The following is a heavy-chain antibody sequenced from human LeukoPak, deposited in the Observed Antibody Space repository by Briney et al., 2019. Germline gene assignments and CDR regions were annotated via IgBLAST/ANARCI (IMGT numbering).Heavy chain of an antibody. CDR1: GGSISSGGYY. D-gene: IGHD6-13*01. V-gene: IGHV4-31*03. J-gene: IGHJ4*02. CDR3: ARVTAAAGYFDH. CDR2: IYYSGST. Sequence: PSQTLSLTCTVSGGSISSGGYYWSWIRQHPGKGLEWIGYIYYSGSTYYNPSLKSRVTISVDTSKNQFSLKLSSVTAADTAVYYCARVTAAAGYFDHWGQGTLVTVSS.